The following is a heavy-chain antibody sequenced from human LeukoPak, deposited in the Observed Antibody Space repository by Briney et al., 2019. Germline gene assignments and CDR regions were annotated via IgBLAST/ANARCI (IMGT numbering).Heavy chain of an antibody. CDR1: GFTVSNNY. CDR2: IYSGGST. D-gene: IGHD6-19*01. J-gene: IGHJ3*02. CDR3: ARDRGGGWPFDAFDI. Sequence: PGGSLRLSCAASGFTVSNNYMSWVRQAPGKGLEWVSVIYSGGSTYYADSVKGRFTISRDNSKNTLYLQMNSLRAGDTAVYYCARDRGGGWPFDAFDIWGQGTMVTVSS. V-gene: IGHV3-66*01.